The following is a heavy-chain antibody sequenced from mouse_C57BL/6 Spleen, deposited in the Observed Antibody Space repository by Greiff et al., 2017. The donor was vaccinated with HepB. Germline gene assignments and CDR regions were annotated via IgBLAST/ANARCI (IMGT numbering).Heavy chain of an antibody. CDR2: INPNNGGT. Sequence: EVKLQQSGPELVKPGASVKISCKASGYTFTDYYMNWVKQSHGKSLEWIGDINPNNGGTSYNQKFKGKATLTVDKSSSTAYMELRSLTSEDSAVYYCARPTYGSSYFDYWGQGTTLTVSS. CDR3: ARPTYGSSYFDY. J-gene: IGHJ2*01. V-gene: IGHV1-26*01. CDR1: GYTFTDYY. D-gene: IGHD1-1*01.